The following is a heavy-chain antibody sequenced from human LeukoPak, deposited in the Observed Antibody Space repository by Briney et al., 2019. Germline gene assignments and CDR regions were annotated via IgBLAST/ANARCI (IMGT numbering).Heavy chain of an antibody. J-gene: IGHJ4*02. D-gene: IGHD3-10*01. Sequence: GGSLRLSCVGSGFIFSSRWMSWIRQAPGKGLEWLANIMRDGSGQYYVDSVKGRFTVSRDNTKNSLYLQMNSLKAEDTAVYYCATLLGDITVYDYWGQGTLVTVSS. V-gene: IGHV3-7*01. CDR2: IMRDGSGQ. CDR3: ATLLGDITVYDY. CDR1: GFIFSSRW.